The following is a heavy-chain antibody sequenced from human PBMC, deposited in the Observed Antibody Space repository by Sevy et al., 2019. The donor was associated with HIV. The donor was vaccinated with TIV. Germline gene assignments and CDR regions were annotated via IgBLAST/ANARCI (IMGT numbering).Heavy chain of an antibody. CDR3: AKRRVQSGLSGGGANFGMDV. CDR1: GFPLSNYA. V-gene: IGHV3-23*01. D-gene: IGHD2-8*02. Sequence: GGSLRLSRAASGFPLSNYAMSWVRQAPGKGLEWVSTLIGGGSRTYYADSVTGRFIISRDNSRNTLYLQMNSLRAEDTAIYYCAKRRVQSGLSGGGANFGMDVCGRGSTVTVSS. J-gene: IGHJ6*02. CDR2: LIGGGSRT.